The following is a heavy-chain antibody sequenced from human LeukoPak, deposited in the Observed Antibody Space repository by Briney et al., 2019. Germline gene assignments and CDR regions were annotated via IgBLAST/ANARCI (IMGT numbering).Heavy chain of an antibody. CDR2: IYGGGGT. V-gene: IGHV3-53*01. J-gene: IGHJ3*02. Sequence: GGSLRFSCAASGITVRSYSMSWVRQAPGKGLEWVSVIYGGGGTYYADSAKGRFAISRDNSKNTLYLQISSLRAEDTAIYYCTRHQYDAFEIWGQGTMVTVSS. D-gene: IGHD4-11*01. CDR1: GITVRSYS. CDR3: TRHQYDAFEI.